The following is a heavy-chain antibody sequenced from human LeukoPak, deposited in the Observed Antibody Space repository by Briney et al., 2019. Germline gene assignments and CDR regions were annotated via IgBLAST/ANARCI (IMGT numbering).Heavy chain of an antibody. CDR3: ARGGYCSSTICYVFNAFDI. J-gene: IGHJ3*02. V-gene: IGHV3-48*03. D-gene: IGHD2-2*01. Sequence: QSGGSLRLSCAASGFTFSSHEMNWVRQAPGRGLEWVSYISSSTSGSTIYYADSVKGRFTISRDNAKNSLYLQLNSLRAEDTAVYYCARGGYCSSTICYVFNAFDIWGQGTMVTVSS. CDR2: ISSSTSGSTI. CDR1: GFTFSSHE.